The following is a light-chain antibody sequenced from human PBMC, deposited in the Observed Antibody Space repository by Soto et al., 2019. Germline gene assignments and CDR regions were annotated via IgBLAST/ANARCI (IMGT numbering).Light chain of an antibody. J-gene: IGLJ2*01. CDR2: DVS. V-gene: IGLV2-14*01. Sequence: QSALTQPASVSGSPGQSITISCTGTSSDVGGYKYVSWYQQHPGKAPKLMIYDVSDRPSGVSNRFSGSMSGNTASLTISGLQAEDEADYYCSSYSSSSTLVIFGGGTKVTVL. CDR3: SSYSSSSTLVI. CDR1: SSDVGGYKY.